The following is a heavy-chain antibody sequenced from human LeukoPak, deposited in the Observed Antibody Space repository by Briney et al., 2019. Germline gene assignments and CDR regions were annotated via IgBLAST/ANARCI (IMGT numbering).Heavy chain of an antibody. CDR1: GDSINTNTYY. D-gene: IGHD6-13*01. J-gene: IGHJ6*03. CDR2: IYYNGIN. Sequence: TSETLSLTCTVSGDSINTNTYYWGWIRQPPGKGLEWIGNIYYNGINYHNPPLKSRVTMSLDTSKNQFSLKLSSVTAADTAVYYCARGDSSSWYGAASYYYYYMDVWGKGTTVTISS. V-gene: IGHV4-39*07. CDR3: ARGDSSSWYGAASYYYYYMDV.